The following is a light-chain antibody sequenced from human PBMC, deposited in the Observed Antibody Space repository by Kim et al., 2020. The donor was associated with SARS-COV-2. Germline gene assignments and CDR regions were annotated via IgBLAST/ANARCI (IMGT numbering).Light chain of an antibody. Sequence: GQSVTISCTGTRSDVGSYNRVSWYQQPPGTAPKLMIYDVNNRPSGVPDRFSGSKSGNTASLTISGLQAEDEADYYCLSYTSSSTFVFGTGTKVTVL. CDR3: LSYTSSSTFV. CDR1: RSDVGSYNR. V-gene: IGLV2-18*02. J-gene: IGLJ1*01. CDR2: DVN.